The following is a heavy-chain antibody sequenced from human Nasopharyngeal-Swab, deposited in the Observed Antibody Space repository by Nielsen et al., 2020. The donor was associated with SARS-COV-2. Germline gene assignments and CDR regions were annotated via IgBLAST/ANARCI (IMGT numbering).Heavy chain of an antibody. Sequence: GGSLRLSCAASGFTFSSYSMNWVRQAPGKGLEWVSSISSSSSYIYYADSVKGRFTIPRDNAKNSLYLQMNSLRAEDTAVYYCARVRFLEWLFPLYYYYGMDVWGQGTTVTVSS. D-gene: IGHD3-3*01. J-gene: IGHJ6*02. V-gene: IGHV3-21*01. CDR2: ISSSSSYI. CDR3: ARVRFLEWLFPLYYYYGMDV. CDR1: GFTFSSYS.